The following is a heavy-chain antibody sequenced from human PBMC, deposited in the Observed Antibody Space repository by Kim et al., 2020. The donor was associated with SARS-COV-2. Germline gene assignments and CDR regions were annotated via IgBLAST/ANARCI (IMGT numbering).Heavy chain of an antibody. V-gene: IGHV3-7*01. D-gene: IGHD3-22*01. J-gene: IGHJ5*02. Sequence: DSVKGRFTISRDNAKNSLYLQMNSLRAEDTAVYYCARLGAYYYDSSGYYHWGQGTLVTVSS. CDR3: ARLGAYYYDSSGYYH.